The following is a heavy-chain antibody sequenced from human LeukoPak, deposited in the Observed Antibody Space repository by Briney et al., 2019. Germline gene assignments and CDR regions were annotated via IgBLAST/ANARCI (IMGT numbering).Heavy chain of an antibody. D-gene: IGHD4-17*01. Sequence: RGSLRLSCAASGFTFSSYSMNWVRQAPGKGLEWVSSISSSSSYIYYADSVKGRFTISRDNAKNSLYLQMNSLRAEDTAVYYCASGITVTTSFDYWGQGTLVTVSS. CDR3: ASGITVTTSFDY. CDR1: GFTFSSYS. CDR2: ISSSSSYI. V-gene: IGHV3-21*01. J-gene: IGHJ4*02.